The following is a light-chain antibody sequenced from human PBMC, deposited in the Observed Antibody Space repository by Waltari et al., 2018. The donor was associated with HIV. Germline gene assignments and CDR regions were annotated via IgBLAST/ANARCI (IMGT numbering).Light chain of an antibody. Sequence: DVVLTQSPLSLPVGLGQPDSMSCRSSLGLVATDGNTYFSWFHQRPGQSTRRRIYFVSQRDSGVPDRFSGSGSGTDFTLNISRVEAEDVGVYYCMQGSHWPHTFGQGTRLEMK. CDR2: FVS. V-gene: IGKV2-30*01. CDR1: LGLVATDGNTY. J-gene: IGKJ2*01. CDR3: MQGSHWPHT.